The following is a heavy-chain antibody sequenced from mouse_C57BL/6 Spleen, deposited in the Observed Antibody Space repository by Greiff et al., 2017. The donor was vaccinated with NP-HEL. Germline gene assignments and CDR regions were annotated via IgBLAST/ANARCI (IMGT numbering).Heavy chain of an antibody. D-gene: IGHD2-5*01. CDR3: ARCYYSNPAYFDV. J-gene: IGHJ1*03. V-gene: IGHV3-8*01. CDR1: GYSITSDY. CDR2: ISYSGST. Sequence: EVQGVESGPGLAKPSQTLSLTCSVTGYSITSDYWNWIRKFPGNKLEYMGYISYSGSTYYNPSLKSRISITRDTSKNQYYLQLNSVTTEDTATYYCARCYYSNPAYFDVWGTGTTVTVSS.